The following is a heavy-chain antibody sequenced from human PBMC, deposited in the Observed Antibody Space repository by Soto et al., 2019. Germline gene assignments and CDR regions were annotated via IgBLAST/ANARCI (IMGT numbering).Heavy chain of an antibody. CDR2: ISSSGSTI. CDR1: GFTFSSYE. D-gene: IGHD3-22*01. Sequence: PGGSLRLSCAASGFTFSSYEMNWVRQAPGKGLEWVSYISSSGSTIYYADSVKGRFTISRDNAKNSLYLQMNSLRAEDTAVYYCARERARNYYDSSGYYFGYYYYYYGMDVWGQGTTVTVSS. V-gene: IGHV3-48*03. J-gene: IGHJ6*02. CDR3: ARERARNYYDSSGYYFGYYYYYYGMDV.